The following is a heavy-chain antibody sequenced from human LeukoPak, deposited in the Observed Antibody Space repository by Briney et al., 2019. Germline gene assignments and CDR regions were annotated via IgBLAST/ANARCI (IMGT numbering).Heavy chain of an antibody. CDR2: IYYSGST. J-gene: IGHJ3*02. D-gene: IGHD3-10*01. V-gene: IGHV4-59*11. CDR1: GGSISSHY. Sequence: SETLSLTCTVSGGSISSHYWSWIRQPPGKGLEWIGYIYYSGSTNYTPSLKSRVTISVDTSKNQFSLKLSSVTAADTAVYYCARDGDLLAFDIWGQGTMVTVPS. CDR3: ARDGDLLAFDI.